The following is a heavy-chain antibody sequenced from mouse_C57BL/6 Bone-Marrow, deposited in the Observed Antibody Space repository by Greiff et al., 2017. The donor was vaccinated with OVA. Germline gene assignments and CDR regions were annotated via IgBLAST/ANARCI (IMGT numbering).Heavy chain of an antibody. J-gene: IGHJ1*03. Sequence: EVQLQQSGTVLARPGASVKMSCKPSGYTFTSYWMHWVKQRPGQGLEWIGAIYPGNSDTSYNQKFKGKAKLTAVTSASTAYMELSSLTNEDSAVYYCTRITTVWYFDVWGTGTTVTVSS. D-gene: IGHD1-1*01. V-gene: IGHV1-5*01. CDR1: GYTFTSYW. CDR2: IYPGNSDT. CDR3: TRITTVWYFDV.